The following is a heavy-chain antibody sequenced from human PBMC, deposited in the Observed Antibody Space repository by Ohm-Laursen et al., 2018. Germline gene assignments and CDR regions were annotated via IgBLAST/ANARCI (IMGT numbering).Heavy chain of an antibody. CDR3: AKSYDSSGWYDGFDI. CDR1: GFTFSSYA. CDR2: IIDSGGST. J-gene: IGHJ3*02. D-gene: IGHD3-22*01. V-gene: IGHV3-23*01. Sequence: GSLRLSCAASGFTFSSYAMTWVRQAPGKGLEWVSGIIDSGGSTYYADSVKGRFTISRDNSKNTLYLQMNSLRAEDTAVYYCAKSYDSSGWYDGFDIWGQGTMVTVSS.